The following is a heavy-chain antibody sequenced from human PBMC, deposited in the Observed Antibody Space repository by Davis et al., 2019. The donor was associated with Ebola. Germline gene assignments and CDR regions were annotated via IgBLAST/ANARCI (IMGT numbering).Heavy chain of an antibody. CDR3: ARVLTGDYSPFDY. CDR2: INSDGSST. D-gene: IGHD4-17*01. Sequence: HTGGSLRLSCAASGFTFDDYAMHWVRQAPGKGLVWVSRINSDGSSTSYADSVKGRFTISRDNAKNTLYLQMNSLRAEDTAVYYCARVLTGDYSPFDYWGQGTLVTVSS. V-gene: IGHV3-74*01. CDR1: GFTFDDYA. J-gene: IGHJ4*02.